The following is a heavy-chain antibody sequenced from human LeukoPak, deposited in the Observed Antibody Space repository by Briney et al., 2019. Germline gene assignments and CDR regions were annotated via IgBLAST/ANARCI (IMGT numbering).Heavy chain of an antibody. Sequence: GGSLMLSCGASGFTFSNYARSLGRQAPGKGVGMVSAINGSGGSTYYADSVKGRFTISRDNSKNTMYLQMNSLRAADTAVYYCAEGGCIGELFYYYGMDVWGQGTTVTVSS. D-gene: IGHD3-10*01. CDR1: GFTFSNYA. J-gene: IGHJ6*02. CDR3: AEGGCIGELFYYYGMDV. CDR2: INGSGGST. V-gene: IGHV3-23*01.